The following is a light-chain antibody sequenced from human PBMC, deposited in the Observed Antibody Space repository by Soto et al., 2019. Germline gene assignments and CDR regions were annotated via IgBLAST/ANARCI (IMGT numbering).Light chain of an antibody. CDR1: QDISNY. CDR2: DAS. Sequence: DIQMTHSPSSLSASVGDRVTITCQASQDISNYLKWYQQKPGKAPKLLIYDASNLETGVPSRFSGSGSGTYFTFTISSLQPEDIATYYCQQYDNLPLTFGGGTKVEIK. V-gene: IGKV1-33*01. J-gene: IGKJ4*01. CDR3: QQYDNLPLT.